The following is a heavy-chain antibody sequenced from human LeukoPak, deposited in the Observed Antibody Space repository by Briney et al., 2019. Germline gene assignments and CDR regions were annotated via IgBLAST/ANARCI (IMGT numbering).Heavy chain of an antibody. D-gene: IGHD6-19*01. Sequence: SETLSLTCTVSGGSISSYYWSWIRQPPGKGLEWIGYIYYSGSTNYNPSLKSRVTISVDTSKNQFPLKLSSVTAADTAVYYCARDSGWYQGYFDYWGQGTLVTVSS. CDR1: GGSISSYY. J-gene: IGHJ4*02. V-gene: IGHV4-59*01. CDR3: ARDSGWYQGYFDY. CDR2: IYYSGST.